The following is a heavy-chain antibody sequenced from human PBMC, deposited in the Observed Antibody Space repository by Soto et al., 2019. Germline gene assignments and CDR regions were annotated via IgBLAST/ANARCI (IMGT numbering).Heavy chain of an antibody. CDR3: ARADAAAIVS. CDR2: IKQDGSEK. CDR1: GFTFSSYA. Sequence: GGSLRLSCAASGFTFSSYAMHWVRQAPGKGLEWVANIKQDGSEKYYVDSVKGRFTISRDNGKNALHLQMNVLRAEDTAVYYCARADAAAIVSWGQGTLVTVSS. D-gene: IGHD2-2*01. V-gene: IGHV3-7*04. J-gene: IGHJ4*02.